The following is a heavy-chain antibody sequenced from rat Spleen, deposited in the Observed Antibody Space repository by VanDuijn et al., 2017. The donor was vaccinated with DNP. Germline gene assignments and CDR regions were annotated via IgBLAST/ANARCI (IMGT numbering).Heavy chain of an antibody. CDR1: GFTFSYYA. J-gene: IGHJ3*01. Sequence: EVQLVESGGGLVQPGNSLKLSCAASGFTFSYYAMAWVRQSPKKGLEWVATIIYDGSSTYYRDSVRGRFTISRDYARSTLYLQMDSLRSEDTATYYCATSSYFGYDYGFAYWGQGTLVTVSS. V-gene: IGHV5S10*01. CDR2: IIYDGSST. CDR3: ATSSYFGYDYGFAY. D-gene: IGHD1-7*01.